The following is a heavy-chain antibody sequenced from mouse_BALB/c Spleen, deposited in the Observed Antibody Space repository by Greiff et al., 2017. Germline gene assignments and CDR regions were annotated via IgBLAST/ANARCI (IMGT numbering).Heavy chain of an antibody. D-gene: IGHD2-12*01. CDR3: ARSDDEFFFDY. J-gene: IGHJ2*01. CDR2: IDPANGNT. V-gene: IGHV14-3*02. Sequence: EVKLVESGAELVKPGASVKLSCTASGFNIKDTYMHWVKQRPEQGLEWIGRIDPANGNTKYDPKFQGKATITADTSSNTAYLQLSSLTSEDTAVYYCARSDDEFFFDYWGQGTTLTVSS. CDR1: GFNIKDTY.